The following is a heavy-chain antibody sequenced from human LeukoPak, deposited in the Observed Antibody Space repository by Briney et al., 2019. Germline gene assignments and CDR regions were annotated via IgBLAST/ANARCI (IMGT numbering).Heavy chain of an antibody. CDR1: GFSFSSYA. CDR2: VSGSGSST. CDR3: FPQDCDGGSCYLTWFDS. V-gene: IGHV3-23*01. Sequence: PGGSLTLSCAASGFSFSSYAMSWVRLDPGTGMEWVSTVSGSGSSTYYADPVMGRFTISRDNSKNTVYLQMNSLRAEDTAVYYSFPQDCDGGSCYLTWFDSWGQATMVSVCS. J-gene: IGHJ5*01. D-gene: IGHD2-15*01.